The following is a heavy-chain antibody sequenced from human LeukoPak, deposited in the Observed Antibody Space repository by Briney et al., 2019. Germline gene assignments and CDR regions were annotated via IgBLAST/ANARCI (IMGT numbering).Heavy chain of an antibody. Sequence: SGPTLVKPTQTLTLTCTFSGFSLSTSGVGVGWIRQPPGKALEWLALIYWGDYKRYSPSLKSRLTITKDTSKNQVVLTMTNMDPVDTATYYCAHRPRCLVAFDIWREGTMVTVSS. D-gene: IGHD4/OR15-4a*01. CDR2: IYWGDYK. CDR3: AHRPRCLVAFDI. CDR1: GFSLSTSGVG. V-gene: IGHV2-5*02. J-gene: IGHJ3*02.